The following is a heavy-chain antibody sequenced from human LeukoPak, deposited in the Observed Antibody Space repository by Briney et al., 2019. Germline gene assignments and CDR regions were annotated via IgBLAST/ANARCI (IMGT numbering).Heavy chain of an antibody. J-gene: IGHJ5*02. CDR1: GFIFSSYS. V-gene: IGHV3-21*06. D-gene: IGHD2-8*01. CDR2: INSADNVE. CDR3: ARDTVNGPFVISLDL. Sequence: PGGSLRLSCAASGFIFSSYSMNWVRQAPGKGPEWVAHINSADNVEYYTDSVRGRFTMSRDNAKDLLYLQMNSLRDEDTAVYYCARDTVNGPFVISLDLWGQGVLVTVSS.